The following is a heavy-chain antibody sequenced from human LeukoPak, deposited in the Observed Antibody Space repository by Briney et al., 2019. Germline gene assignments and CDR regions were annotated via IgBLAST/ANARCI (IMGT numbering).Heavy chain of an antibody. CDR3: TRRPYSTSWYYFDY. J-gene: IGHJ4*02. Sequence: GGSLRLSCAVSGFTFSDYYMSWVRQAPGKGLEWVSYISSSGSMLHYADSVEGRFTISRDNAKNSLYLQMSSLRVEDTAVYYCTRRPYSTSWYYFDYWGQGTLVTVSS. CDR2: ISSSGSML. CDR1: GFTFSDYY. D-gene: IGHD6-13*01. V-gene: IGHV3-11*04.